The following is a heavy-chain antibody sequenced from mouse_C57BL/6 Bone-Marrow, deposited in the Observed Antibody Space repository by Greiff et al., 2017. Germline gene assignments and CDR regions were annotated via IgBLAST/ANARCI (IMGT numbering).Heavy chain of an antibody. CDR3: ARRGYSNYGFDY. D-gene: IGHD2-5*01. CDR1: GYSFTGYY. J-gene: IGHJ2*01. V-gene: IGHV1-42*01. CDR2: INPSTGGT. Sequence: EVKLQQSGPELVKPGASVKISCKASGYSFTGYYMNWVKQSPEKSLEWIGEINPSTGGTTYNQKFKAKATLTVDKSSSTAYMQLKSLTSEDSAVYYCARRGYSNYGFDYWGQGTTLTVSS.